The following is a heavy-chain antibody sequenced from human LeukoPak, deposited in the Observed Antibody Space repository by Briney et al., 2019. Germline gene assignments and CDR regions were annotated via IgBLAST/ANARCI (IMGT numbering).Heavy chain of an antibody. J-gene: IGHJ5*02. CDR2: IRYDGSNK. CDR1: GFTFSSYG. V-gene: IGHV3-30*02. CDR3: ARSIAAAAKGWFDP. D-gene: IGHD6-13*01. Sequence: GGSLRLSCAASGFTFSSYGMHWVRQAPGKGLEWVAFIRYDGSNKYYADSVKGRFTISRDNSKNTLYLQMNSLRAEDTAVYYCARSIAAAAKGWFDPWGQGTLVTVSS.